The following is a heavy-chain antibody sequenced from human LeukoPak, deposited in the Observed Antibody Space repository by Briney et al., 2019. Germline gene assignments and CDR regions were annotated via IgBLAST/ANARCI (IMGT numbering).Heavy chain of an antibody. Sequence: GGSLRLSCAASGFTFSNYAIHWVRQARDKGLEWVALISYDGSNKYYADSVKGRFTISRDNSKNTLYLQMNSLRPEDMAVYYCARDTQEQGNWFDPWGQGTLVTVSS. D-gene: IGHD6-13*01. J-gene: IGHJ5*02. V-gene: IGHV3-30-3*01. CDR3: ARDTQEQGNWFDP. CDR1: GFTFSNYA. CDR2: ISYDGSNK.